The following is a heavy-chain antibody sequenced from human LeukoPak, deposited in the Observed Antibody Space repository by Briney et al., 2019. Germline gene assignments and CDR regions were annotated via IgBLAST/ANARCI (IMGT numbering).Heavy chain of an antibody. V-gene: IGHV3-30*03. Sequence: GGSLRLSCAASGFTFSSYGMHWVRQAPGKGLEWVAVISYDGSNKYYADSVKGRFTISRDNAKNSLYLQMNSLRAEDTAVYYCAREYTDDYTRDWGQGTLVTVSS. CDR1: GFTFSSYG. CDR3: AREYTDDYTRD. J-gene: IGHJ4*02. D-gene: IGHD5-24*01. CDR2: ISYDGSNK.